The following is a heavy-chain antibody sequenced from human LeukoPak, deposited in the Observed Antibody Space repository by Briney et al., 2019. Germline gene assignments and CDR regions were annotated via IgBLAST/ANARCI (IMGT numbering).Heavy chain of an antibody. D-gene: IGHD3-9*01. CDR3: ARQDRFYDVLPGYYMDY. CDR2: FYYDGST. J-gene: IGHJ4*02. Sequence: SETLSPTCTVSGGSISSSRYYWGWIRQSPGKGLEWIGTFYYDGSTYYNPSLKGRVTVSADTSKNQFSLKLTSVTGADTAVYYCARQDRFYDVLPGYYMDYWGQGTLVTVSS. V-gene: IGHV4-39*01. CDR1: GGSISSSRYY.